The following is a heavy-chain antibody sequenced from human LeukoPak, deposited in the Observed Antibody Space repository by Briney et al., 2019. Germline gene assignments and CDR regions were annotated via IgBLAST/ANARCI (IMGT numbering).Heavy chain of an antibody. CDR3: ARAWNSSGYEYYFDY. D-gene: IGHD3-22*01. CDR1: GGSISSYY. Sequence: SETLSLTCTVSGGSISSYYWSWIRQPAGKGLEWIGRIYTSGSTNYNPSLKSRVTMSVDTSKNQFSLKLSSVTAADTALYYCARAWNSSGYEYYFDYWGQGTLVTVSS. J-gene: IGHJ4*02. V-gene: IGHV4-4*07. CDR2: IYTSGST.